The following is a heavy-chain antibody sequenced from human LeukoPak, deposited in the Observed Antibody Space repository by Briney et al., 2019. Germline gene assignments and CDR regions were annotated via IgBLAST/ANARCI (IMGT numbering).Heavy chain of an antibody. CDR2: VWYDGSNI. V-gene: IGHV3-33*01. D-gene: IGHD1-26*01. CDR1: GFTFSTYG. J-gene: IGHJ4*02. CDR3: ARGGYSGTYYFDY. Sequence: GRSLRLSCEASGFTFSTYGMHWVRQAPGKGLEWVAVVWYDGSNIHYVDSVKGRFTISRDNSKSTLYLQMNSLAAEDTAVYYCARGGYSGTYYFDYWGQGTLVTVSS.